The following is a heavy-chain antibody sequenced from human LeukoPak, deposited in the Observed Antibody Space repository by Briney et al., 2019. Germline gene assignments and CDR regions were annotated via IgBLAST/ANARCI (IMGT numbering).Heavy chain of an antibody. J-gene: IGHJ4*02. D-gene: IGHD1-26*01. V-gene: IGHV3-30*18. Sequence: GGSLRLSCAASGFTFSSYGMHWVRQAPGKGLEWVAVISYDGSNKYYADSVKGRFTISRDNSKNTLYLQMNSLRAEDTAVYYCAKVAAGALDYWGQGTLVTVSS. CDR3: AKVAAGALDY. CDR1: GFTFSSYG. CDR2: ISYDGSNK.